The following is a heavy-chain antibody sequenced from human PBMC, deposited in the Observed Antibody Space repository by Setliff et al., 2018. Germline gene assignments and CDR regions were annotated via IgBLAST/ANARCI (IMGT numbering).Heavy chain of an antibody. V-gene: IGHV4-30-2*01. J-gene: IGHJ5*02. D-gene: IGHD2-21*02. Sequence: SETLSLTCAVSGGSISSGGYSWSWIRQPPGKGLEWIGYIYHSGSTYYNPSLKSRVTISVDRSKNQFSLKLSSVTAADTAVYYCVRGGEGRDDSNSGSWGQGTLVTVSS. CDR2: IYHSGST. CDR3: VRGGEGRDDSNSGS. CDR1: GGSISSGGYS.